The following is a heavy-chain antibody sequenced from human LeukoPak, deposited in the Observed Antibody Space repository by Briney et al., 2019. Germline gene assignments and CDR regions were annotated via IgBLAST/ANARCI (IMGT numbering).Heavy chain of an antibody. V-gene: IGHV3-66*02. CDR1: GFTVSTNY. CDR3: ARGSAYSH. J-gene: IGHJ4*02. Sequence: GSLRLSCAASGFTVSTNYMSWVRQAPGKGLEWVSVIYSGGSTYYADSVKGRFTISRDNSKNMLYLQMSSLRAEDTAVYYCARGSAYSHWGQGTLVTVSS. D-gene: IGHD3-22*01. CDR2: IYSGGST.